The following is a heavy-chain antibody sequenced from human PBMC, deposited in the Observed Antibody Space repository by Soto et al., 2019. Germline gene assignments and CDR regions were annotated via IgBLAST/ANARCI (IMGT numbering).Heavy chain of an antibody. CDR3: AKAPYEYYGMDV. CDR2: ISYDGSNK. V-gene: IGHV3-30*18. CDR1: GFTFSSYG. Sequence: QVQLVESGGGVVQPGRSLRLSCAASGFTFSSYGMHWVRQAPGKGLEWVAVISYDGSNKYYADSVKGRFTISRDNSKNTLYLQMNRLTAEDTAVYYCAKAPYEYYGMDVWGQGTTVTVSS. J-gene: IGHJ6*02.